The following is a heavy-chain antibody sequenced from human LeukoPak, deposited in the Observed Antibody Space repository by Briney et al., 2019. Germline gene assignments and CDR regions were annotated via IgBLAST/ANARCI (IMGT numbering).Heavy chain of an antibody. J-gene: IGHJ4*02. V-gene: IGHV3-7*01. D-gene: IGHD5-18*01. Sequence: GGSLRLSCATSGFTFSSYWMSWVRQTPGKGLEWVANIKQDGSEKYYVDSVKGRFTISRDNAKNSLYLQMNSLRAEDTAVYYCARDKRDTAMVPFDYWGQGTLVTVSS. CDR3: ARDKRDTAMVPFDY. CDR1: GFTFSSYW. CDR2: IKQDGSEK.